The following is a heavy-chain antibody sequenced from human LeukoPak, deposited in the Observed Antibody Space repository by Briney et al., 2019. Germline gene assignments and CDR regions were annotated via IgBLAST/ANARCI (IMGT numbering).Heavy chain of an antibody. V-gene: IGHV3-33*01. Sequence: GGSLRLSCAAAGFTFSHYAMHWVRQAPGKGLEWVAVIWSDGTNKYYAASVRGRFSISRDDSDNTVYLQRNSLRPEDTGVYYCARDAQRGFDYSNSLQYWGQGTPVTVST. D-gene: IGHD4-11*01. CDR2: IWSDGTNK. CDR1: GFTFSHYA. J-gene: IGHJ4*02. CDR3: ARDAQRGFDYSNSLQY.